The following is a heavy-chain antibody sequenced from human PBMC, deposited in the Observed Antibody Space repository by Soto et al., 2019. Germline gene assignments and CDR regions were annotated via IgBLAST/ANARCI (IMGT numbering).Heavy chain of an antibody. CDR3: ARDRSAAAGIAY. J-gene: IGHJ4*02. CDR2: IWYEGSNK. D-gene: IGHD6-13*01. V-gene: IGHV3-33*01. Sequence: GGSLRPSCASSGFTFSSYGMHWVRQAPGKGLGGVAVIWYEGSNKYYADSVRGRFTISRDNSKNPLYLQMNSLRAEDTAVYYCARDRSAAAGIAYWGQGTLVTVSS. CDR1: GFTFSSYG.